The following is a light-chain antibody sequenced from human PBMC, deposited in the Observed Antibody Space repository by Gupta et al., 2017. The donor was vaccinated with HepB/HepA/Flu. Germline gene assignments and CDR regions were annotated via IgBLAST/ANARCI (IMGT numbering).Light chain of an antibody. CDR1: QGISSY. CDR2: AAS. Sequence: DIQLTQSPSFLSASVGDRVTITCRASQGISSYLAWYQQRPGKALNLLIYAASTLQSGVPSRFSGSGSGTEFSLSISSLQPEDFATYYCQQVNNYPWTFGQGTKVEIK. V-gene: IGKV1-9*01. CDR3: QQVNNYPWT. J-gene: IGKJ1*01.